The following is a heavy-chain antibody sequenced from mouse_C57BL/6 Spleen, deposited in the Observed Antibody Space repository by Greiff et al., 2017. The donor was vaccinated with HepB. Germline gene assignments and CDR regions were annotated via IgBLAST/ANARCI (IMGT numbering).Heavy chain of an antibody. CDR2: IYPGSGNT. J-gene: IGHJ4*01. CDR3: ARPNYYGSSPYAMDY. CDR1: GYSFTSYY. Sequence: QVQLQQSGPELVKPGASVKISCKASGYSFTSYYIHWVKQRPGQGLEWIGWIYPGSGNTKYNEKFKGKATLTADTSSSTAYMQLSSLTSEDSAVYYCARPNYYGSSPYAMDYWGQGTSVTVSS. D-gene: IGHD1-1*01. V-gene: IGHV1-66*01.